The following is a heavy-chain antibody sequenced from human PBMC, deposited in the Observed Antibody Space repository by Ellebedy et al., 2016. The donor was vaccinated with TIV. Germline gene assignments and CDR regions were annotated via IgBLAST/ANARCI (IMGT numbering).Heavy chain of an antibody. J-gene: IGHJ6*04. CDR3: ARGAQVQTYLDV. V-gene: IGHV4-39*07. Sequence: SETLSLXCTVSGGSISSNSYNWGWIRQPPGKGLEWIGSIYYSGRTSLNSSLRSRVTISLDTSKNQFSLNLSSVTAADTAVYFCARGAQVQTYLDVWGKGTTVTVSS. CDR2: IYYSGRT. D-gene: IGHD2-21*01. CDR1: GGSISSNSYN.